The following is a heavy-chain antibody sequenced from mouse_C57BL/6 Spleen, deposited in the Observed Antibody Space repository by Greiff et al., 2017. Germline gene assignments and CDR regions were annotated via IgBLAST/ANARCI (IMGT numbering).Heavy chain of an antibody. CDR3: TRAPFAY. CDR2: IRLKSDNYAT. CDR1: GFTFSNYW. J-gene: IGHJ3*01. Sequence: EVKVEESGGGLVQPGGSMKLSCVASGFTFSNYWMNWVRQSPEKGLEWGAQIRLKSDNYATHYAESVKGRFTISRDYSKSSVYLQMNNLRAEYTGIYYCTRAPFAYWGQGTLVTVSA. V-gene: IGHV6-3*01. D-gene: IGHD3-3*01.